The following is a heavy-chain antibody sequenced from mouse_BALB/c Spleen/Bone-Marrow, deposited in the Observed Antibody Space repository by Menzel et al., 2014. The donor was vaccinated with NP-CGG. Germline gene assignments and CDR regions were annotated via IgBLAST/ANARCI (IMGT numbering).Heavy chain of an antibody. CDR2: VYPGNDNS. CDR1: GYTFTSYW. CDR3: TRSGGNYNFAY. J-gene: IGHJ3*01. D-gene: IGHD2-1*01. Sequence: LQQSGSELVRPGASVKLSCKASGYTFTSYWMHWVKQRHGQGLEWIGNVYPGNDNSNYDEKFKSKGTLTVDTSSSTAYMHLSSLTSEDPAVYYCTRSGGNYNFAYWGQGTLVTVSA. V-gene: IGHV1S22*01.